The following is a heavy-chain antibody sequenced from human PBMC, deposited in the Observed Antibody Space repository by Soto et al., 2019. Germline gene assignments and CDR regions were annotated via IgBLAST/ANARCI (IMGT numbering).Heavy chain of an antibody. J-gene: IGHJ3*02. CDR1: GGTISSYY. V-gene: IGHV4-59*01. CDR3: ARLSLSSPLDTAMGPPRLRSDI. Sequence: PPETLSLTWTVSGGTISSYYWSWIRHPPGKGLEWIGYIYYSGSTNYNPSLKSRVTISVDTSKNQFSLKLSPVTAADTAVYYCARLSLSSPLDTAMGPPRLRSDIWSQGTMVIVSS. D-gene: IGHD5-18*01. CDR2: IYYSGST.